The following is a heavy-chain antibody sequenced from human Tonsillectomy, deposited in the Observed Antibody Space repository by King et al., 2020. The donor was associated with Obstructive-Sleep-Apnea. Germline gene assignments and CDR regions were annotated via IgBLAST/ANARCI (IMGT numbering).Heavy chain of an antibody. CDR2: IFHSGST. CDR3: ARDRPSLDNGLDY. V-gene: IGHV4-4*02. D-gene: IGHD3-16*02. J-gene: IGHJ4*02. Sequence: QLQESGPGLVKPSGTLSLTCTVSGASISSHNWWSWVRQPPGKGLEWIGEIFHSGSTNYKPSLKTRVTISLDKSKNQFFLRLSSVTAADTAVYYCARDRPSLDNGLDYWGQGTLVTVSS. CDR1: GASISSHNW.